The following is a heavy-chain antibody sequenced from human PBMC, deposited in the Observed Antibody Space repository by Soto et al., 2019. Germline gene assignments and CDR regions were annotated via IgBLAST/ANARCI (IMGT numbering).Heavy chain of an antibody. CDR1: GGSISSGGYY. D-gene: IGHD2-2*02. CDR2: IYYSGST. CDR3: ASSSPLGYCSSTSCYTAGRGNWFDP. J-gene: IGHJ5*02. V-gene: IGHV4-31*03. Sequence: PSETLSLTCTVSGGSISSGGYYWSWIRQHPGKGLEWIGYIYYSGSTYYNPSLKSRVTISVDTSKNQFSLKLSSVTAADTAVYYCASSSPLGYCSSTSCYTAGRGNWFDPWGQGTLVTVSS.